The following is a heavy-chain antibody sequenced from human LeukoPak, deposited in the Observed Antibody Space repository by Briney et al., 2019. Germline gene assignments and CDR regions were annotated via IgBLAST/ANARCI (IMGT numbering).Heavy chain of an antibody. Sequence: SETLSLTCTVSGGSISSYYWSWIRQPPGKGLEWIGYIYYSGSTNYNPSLKSRVTISVDTSKNQSSLKLSSVTAADTAVYYCARELPGFDPWGQGTLVTVSS. J-gene: IGHJ5*02. CDR1: GGSISSYY. CDR2: IYYSGST. V-gene: IGHV4-59*01. D-gene: IGHD2-15*01. CDR3: ARELPGFDP.